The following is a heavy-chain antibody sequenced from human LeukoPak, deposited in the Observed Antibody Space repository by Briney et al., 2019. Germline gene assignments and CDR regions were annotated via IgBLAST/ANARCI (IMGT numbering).Heavy chain of an antibody. CDR2: IYYSGST. D-gene: IGHD6-19*01. CDR1: GGSISNYY. CDR3: ARHDAGKWLPYFDY. J-gene: IGHJ4*02. Sequence: SETLPPTCTVSGGSISNYYWSWIRQAPGKGLEWVGSIYYSGSTNYNPSLKSRVTISVDTSKNQFSLKLSSVTAADTAVYYCARHDAGKWLPYFDYWGRGTLVTVSS. V-gene: IGHV4-59*08.